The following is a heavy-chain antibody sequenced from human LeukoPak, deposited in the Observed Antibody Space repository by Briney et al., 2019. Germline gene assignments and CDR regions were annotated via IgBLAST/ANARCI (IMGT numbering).Heavy chain of an antibody. V-gene: IGHV4-61*02. CDR1: GVPISRGSYY. J-gene: IGHJ4*02. CDR3: AREGRWLVRY. CDR2: IYTSGST. Sequence: SETLSLTCTVFGVPISRGSYYWSWIRQPAGKGLEWIGRIYTSGSTNYNPSLKSRVRISVDTSKNQVSLKLSSVTAADTAVYYCAREGRWLVRYWGQGTLVTVSS. D-gene: IGHD6-19*01.